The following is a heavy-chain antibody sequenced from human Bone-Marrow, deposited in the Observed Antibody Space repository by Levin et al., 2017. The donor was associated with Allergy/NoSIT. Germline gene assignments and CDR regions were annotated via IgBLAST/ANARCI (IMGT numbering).Heavy chain of an antibody. CDR3: ARHTGHFIVGAFDL. D-gene: IGHD1-14*01. Sequence: GESLKISCQASGYTFTSNWIGWVRQVPGKGLEWMGIIYPGDSDTRYSPSFQGHVTISVDRSSSTAYLQWDSLKASDSAIYYCARHTGHFIVGAFDLWGQGTNVTVSS. CDR1: GYTFTSNW. CDR2: IYPGDSDT. V-gene: IGHV5-51*01. J-gene: IGHJ3*01.